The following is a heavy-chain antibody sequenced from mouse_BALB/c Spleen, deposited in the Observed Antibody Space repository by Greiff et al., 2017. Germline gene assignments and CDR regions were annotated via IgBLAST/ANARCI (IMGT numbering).Heavy chain of an antibody. Sequence: VQLQQPGAELVKPGASVKLSCKASGYTFTSYWMHWVKQRPGQGLEWIGEINPSNGRTNYNEKFKSKATLTVDKSSSTAYMQLSSLTSEDSAVYYCAREDYYGSSQAWFADWGQGTLVTVSA. CDR3: AREDYYGSSQAWFAD. D-gene: IGHD1-1*01. CDR1: GYTFTSYW. CDR2: INPSNGRT. V-gene: IGHV1S81*02. J-gene: IGHJ3*01.